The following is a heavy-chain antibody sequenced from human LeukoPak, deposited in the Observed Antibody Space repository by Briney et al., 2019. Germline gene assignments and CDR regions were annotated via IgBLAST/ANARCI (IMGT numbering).Heavy chain of an antibody. V-gene: IGHV4-4*09. Sequence: SETLSLTCTVSGGSISSYYWSWIRQPPGKGLEWIGYIYTSGSTDYNPSLKSRVTISVDTSKNQFSLKLSSVTAADTAVYYCARETGCYDSSAQRYYYYYMDVWGKGTTVTVSS. J-gene: IGHJ6*03. D-gene: IGHD3-22*01. CDR2: IYTSGST. CDR3: ARETGCYDSSAQRYYYYYMDV. CDR1: GGSISSYY.